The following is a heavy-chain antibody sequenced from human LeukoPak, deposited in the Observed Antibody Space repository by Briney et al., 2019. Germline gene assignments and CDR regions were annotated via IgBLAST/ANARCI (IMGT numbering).Heavy chain of an antibody. CDR1: GGSFSGFY. CDR3: ARGVPGNYYYFDY. D-gene: IGHD4-11*01. V-gene: IGHV4-34*01. Sequence: SETLSLTCAVYGGSFSGFYWSWIRQPPGKGLEWIGEINHSGSTNYNPSLKSRVTISVDTSKNQFPLKLSSVTAADTAVYYCARGVPGNYYYFDYWGQGTLVTVSS. J-gene: IGHJ4*02. CDR2: INHSGST.